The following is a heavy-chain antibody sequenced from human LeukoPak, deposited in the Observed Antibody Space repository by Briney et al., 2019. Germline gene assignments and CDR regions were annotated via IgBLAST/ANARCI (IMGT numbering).Heavy chain of an antibody. CDR3: AREGAVAV. Sequence: PSETLSLTCTVSGGSISSGGYYWSWIRQPPGKGLEWIGYIYHSGSTYYNPSLKSRVTISVDRSKNQFSLKLSSVTAADTAVYYCAREGAVAVWGQGTLVTVSS. CDR1: GGSISSGGYY. V-gene: IGHV4-30-2*01. D-gene: IGHD6-19*01. J-gene: IGHJ4*02. CDR2: IYHSGST.